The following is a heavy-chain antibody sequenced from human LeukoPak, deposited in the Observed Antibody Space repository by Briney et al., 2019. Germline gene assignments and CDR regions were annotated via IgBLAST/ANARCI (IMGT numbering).Heavy chain of an antibody. J-gene: IGHJ6*02. CDR1: GGTFSSYA. Sequence: GASVKVSCKASGGTFSSYAISWVRQAPGQGLEWMGGINTNTGNPTYAQGFTGRFVFSLDTSVSTAYLQISSLKAEDTAVYYCARGPHSSGWPPYYYYGMDVWGQGTTVTVSS. V-gene: IGHV7-4-1*02. CDR3: ARGPHSSGWPPYYYYGMDV. D-gene: IGHD6-19*01. CDR2: INTNTGNP.